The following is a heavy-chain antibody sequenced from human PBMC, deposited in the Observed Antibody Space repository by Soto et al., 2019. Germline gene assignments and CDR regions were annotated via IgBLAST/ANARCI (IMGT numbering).Heavy chain of an antibody. Sequence: QVQLVESGGGVVQPGRSLRLSCAASGFTFSSYGMHWVRQAPGKGLAWVAVIWYDGSNKYYADSVKGRFTISRDNSKNTLYLQMNSLRAEDTAVYYCAKADYDILTGYYSAFHIWGQGTMVTVSS. CDR3: AKADYDILTGYYSAFHI. CDR2: IWYDGSNK. V-gene: IGHV3-33*06. D-gene: IGHD3-9*01. J-gene: IGHJ3*02. CDR1: GFTFSSYG.